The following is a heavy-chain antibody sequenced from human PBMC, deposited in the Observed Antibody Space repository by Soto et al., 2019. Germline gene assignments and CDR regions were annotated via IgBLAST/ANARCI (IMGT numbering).Heavy chain of an antibody. Sequence: QVQLQESGPGLVKPSETLSLTCTVSGGSISSYYWSWIRQPPGKGLECIGYTYYSGSSNYNPSLKSRVTLSVDTSKNQFSLKLSSVSAADTAVYYCARRYGGNFDYWGQGTLVTVSS. CDR3: ARRYGGNFDY. V-gene: IGHV4-59*01. D-gene: IGHD3-16*01. CDR2: TYYSGSS. J-gene: IGHJ4*02. CDR1: GGSISSYY.